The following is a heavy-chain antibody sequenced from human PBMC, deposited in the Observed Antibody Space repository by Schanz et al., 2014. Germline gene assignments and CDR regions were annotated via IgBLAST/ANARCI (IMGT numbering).Heavy chain of an antibody. CDR1: GYTFTSYS. CDR2: INPSGGST. CDR3: ARDGEAAAGCDY. Sequence: QVQLVQSGVEVKRPGASVRVSCKASGYTFTSYSMHWVRQAPGQGLEWMGIINPSGGSTSYAQKFQGRVTMTRDTSTSTVYMELSSLRSEDTAVYYCARDGEAAAGCDYWGQGTLVTVSS. D-gene: IGHD6-13*01. V-gene: IGHV1-46*03. J-gene: IGHJ4*02.